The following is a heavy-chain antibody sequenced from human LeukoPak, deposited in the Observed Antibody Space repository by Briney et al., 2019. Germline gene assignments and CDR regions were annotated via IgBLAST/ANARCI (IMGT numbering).Heavy chain of an antibody. J-gene: IGHJ4*02. CDR3: ARGGKDSSGWYGVDY. CDR2: IWYDGSNK. V-gene: IGHV3-33*01. Sequence: GRSLRLSRAASGFTFSSYGMHWVRQAPGKGLEWVAVIWYDGSNKYYADSVKGRFTISRDNSKNTLYLQMNSLRAEDTAVYYCARGGKDSSGWYGVDYWGQGALVTVSS. D-gene: IGHD6-19*01. CDR1: GFTFSSYG.